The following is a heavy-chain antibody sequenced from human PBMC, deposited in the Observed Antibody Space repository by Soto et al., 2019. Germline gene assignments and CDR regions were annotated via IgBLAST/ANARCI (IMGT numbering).Heavy chain of an antibody. V-gene: IGHV3-30*18. CDR1: GFTFSSYG. D-gene: IGHD3-10*01. CDR3: AKNYYGSGSYYALDY. Sequence: GGSLRLSCAASGFTFSSYGMHWVRQAPGKGLEWVAVISYDGSNKYYADSVKGRFTISRDNSKNTLYLQMNSLRAEDTAVYYCAKNYYGSGSYYALDYWGQGTLVTVSS. J-gene: IGHJ4*02. CDR2: ISYDGSNK.